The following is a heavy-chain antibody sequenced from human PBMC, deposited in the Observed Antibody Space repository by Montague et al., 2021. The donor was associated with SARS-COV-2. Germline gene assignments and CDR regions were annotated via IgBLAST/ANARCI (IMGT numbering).Heavy chain of an antibody. CDR1: GLTFNRHG. CDR2: ICYDGSKR. CDR3: ASAYHDYGLDN. D-gene: IGHD3-16*01. Sequence: SLRLSCAASGLTFNRHGMHWVRQAPGKGLEWVAVICYDGSKRFYSDSVRGRFTISRDNSKNTVYLQMNSLSVEDTAVYYCASAYHDYGLDNWGQGTLVTVSS. J-gene: IGHJ4*02. V-gene: IGHV3-33*01.